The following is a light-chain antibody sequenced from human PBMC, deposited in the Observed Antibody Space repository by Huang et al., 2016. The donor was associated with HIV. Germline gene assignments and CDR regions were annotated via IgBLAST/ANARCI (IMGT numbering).Light chain of an antibody. J-gene: IGKJ4*01. CDR1: QRVKTN. V-gene: IGKV3-15*01. CDR3: QQYDKWPLT. Sequence: EVVMTQSPASLSVSPGDRATLACCAGQRVKTNLAWYQQQPGQAPRLLSFGASTRAAGVPARFSGGGSGTDFTLTISSLQSEDFAVYYCQQYDKWPLTFGGGTRVELK. CDR2: GAS.